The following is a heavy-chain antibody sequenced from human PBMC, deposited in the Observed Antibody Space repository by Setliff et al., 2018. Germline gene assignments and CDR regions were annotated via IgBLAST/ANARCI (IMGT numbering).Heavy chain of an antibody. D-gene: IGHD2-21*01. J-gene: IGHJ4*02. CDR3: ARDRAYSSFDY. V-gene: IGHV4-39*02. Sequence: PSETLSLTCTVSGASISSGTYYWAWIRQPPGKGLEWIGRIHYRGTTYSNASLASRLTISVDTAKNQFSLKLTSVTAADTAVYYCARDRAYSSFDYWGQGTLVTVSS. CDR2: IHYRGTT. CDR1: GASISSGTYY.